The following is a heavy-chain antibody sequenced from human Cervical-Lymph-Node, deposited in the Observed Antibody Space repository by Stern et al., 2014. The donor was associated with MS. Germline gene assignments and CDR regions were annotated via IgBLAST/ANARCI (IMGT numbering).Heavy chain of an antibody. CDR2: IYWDDYK. CDR3: AHSSSFVTTRPNWFDP. D-gene: IGHD1-1*01. CDR1: GFSLTTSGVG. Sequence: QVTLRESGPTLVKPTQTLTLTCTFSGFSLTTSGVGVGWIRQPPGKALEWLAIIYWDDYKLYSPSLKSRLTITKDTSKNQVVLTMTNVDPVDTATYYCAHSSSFVTTRPNWFDPWGQGTLVTVSS. J-gene: IGHJ5*02. V-gene: IGHV2-5*02.